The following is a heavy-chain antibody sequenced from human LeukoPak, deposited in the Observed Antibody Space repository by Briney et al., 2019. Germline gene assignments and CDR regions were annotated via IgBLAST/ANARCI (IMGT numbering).Heavy chain of an antibody. CDR3: AKDPHEAAAYEVYFDY. Sequence: GGSLRLSCAASGLTFSSHAMNWVRQAPGKGLEWVSEISGTGGSTYYADSVKGRFTISRDNSKNTLYLQMNSLRAEDTAVYYCAKDPHEAAAYEVYFDYWGQGTLVTVSS. D-gene: IGHD6-13*01. V-gene: IGHV3-23*01. CDR1: GLTFSSHA. CDR2: ISGTGGST. J-gene: IGHJ4*02.